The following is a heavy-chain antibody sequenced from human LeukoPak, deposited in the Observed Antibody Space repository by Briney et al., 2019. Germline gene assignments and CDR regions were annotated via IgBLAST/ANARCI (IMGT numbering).Heavy chain of an antibody. CDR3: ARVHYDFWSGYSAIDAFDI. J-gene: IGHJ3*02. Sequence: ESGGSLRLSCAASGFTFSSYSMNWVRQAPGKGLEWVSSISSSSSYIYYADSVKGRFTISRDNAKNSLYLQMNSLRAEDTAVYYCARVHYDFWSGYSAIDAFDIWGQGTMVTVS. V-gene: IGHV3-21*01. CDR2: ISSSSSYI. D-gene: IGHD3-3*01. CDR1: GFTFSSYS.